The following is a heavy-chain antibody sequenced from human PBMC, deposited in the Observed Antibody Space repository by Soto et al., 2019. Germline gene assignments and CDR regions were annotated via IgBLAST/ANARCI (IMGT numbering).Heavy chain of an antibody. CDR1: GFTFSSYG. D-gene: IGHD3-16*01. J-gene: IGHJ6*02. CDR2: ISYDGSNK. V-gene: IGHV3-30*18. CDR3: AKDEVVEFYYYYGTDV. Sequence: PGGSLRLSCAASGFTFSSYGMHWVRQAPGKGLEWVAVISYDGSNKYYADSVKGRFTISRDNSKNTLYLQMNSLRAEDTAVYYCAKDEVVEFYYYYGTDVWGQGTTVTVS.